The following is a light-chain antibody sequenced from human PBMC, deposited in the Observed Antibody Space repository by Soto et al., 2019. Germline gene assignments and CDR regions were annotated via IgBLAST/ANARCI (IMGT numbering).Light chain of an antibody. V-gene: IGKV3-20*01. CDR2: GAS. CDR1: QSVSSSY. CDR3: QQYGSSPQT. Sequence: IVLTQSPGTLSLSPGERATLSCRASQSVSSSYLAWYQQKPGQAPRLLIYGASSRATGIPDRFSGSGSGTDFTLTISRLEPEDFAVYYCQQYGSSPQTFGQGTRLDIK. J-gene: IGKJ1*01.